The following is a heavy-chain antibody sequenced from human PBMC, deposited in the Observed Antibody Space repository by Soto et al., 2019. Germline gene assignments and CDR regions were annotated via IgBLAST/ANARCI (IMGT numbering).Heavy chain of an antibody. CDR1: GFTFSSYG. V-gene: IGHV3-30*18. CDR2: ISYDGSNK. D-gene: IGHD6-19*01. CDR3: AKDKLEQWLDGPATDY. J-gene: IGHJ4*02. Sequence: GGSLRLSCAASGFTFSSYGMHWVRQAPGKGLEWVAVISYDGSNKYYADSVKGRFTISRDNSKNTLYLQMNSLRAEDTAVYYCAKDKLEQWLDGPATDYWGQGTLVTVSS.